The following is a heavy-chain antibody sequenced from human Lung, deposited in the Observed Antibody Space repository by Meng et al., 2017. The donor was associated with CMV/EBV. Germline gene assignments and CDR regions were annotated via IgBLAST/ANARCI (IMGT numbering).Heavy chain of an antibody. Sequence: GESLKISCTVSGFSAGDSFMTWVRQAPGKGLEWVGFIRSKNSGGTTEYAASVKGRFTISRDESNSVAYLQMNSLGIEDTAVYYCTCCGINCYLDYWGQGTLVTVSS. D-gene: IGHD2-15*01. CDR1: GFSAGDSF. V-gene: IGHV3-49*04. CDR3: TCCGINCYLDY. J-gene: IGHJ4*03. CDR2: IRSKNSGGTT.